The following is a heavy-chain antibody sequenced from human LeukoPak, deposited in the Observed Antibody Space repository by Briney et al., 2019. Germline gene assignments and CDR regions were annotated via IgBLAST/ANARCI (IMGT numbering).Heavy chain of an antibody. Sequence: PGRSLGLSCAASGFTFSTYGMHWVRQAPGKGLEWVALIWYDGSYKYYVDSVKGRFTISRDNSKNTLYLQMNSLRAEDTAVYYCARDEDGRGAFDIWGQGTMVTVSS. CDR3: ARDEDGRGAFDI. CDR1: GFTFSTYG. J-gene: IGHJ3*02. V-gene: IGHV3-33*01. CDR2: IWYDGSYK.